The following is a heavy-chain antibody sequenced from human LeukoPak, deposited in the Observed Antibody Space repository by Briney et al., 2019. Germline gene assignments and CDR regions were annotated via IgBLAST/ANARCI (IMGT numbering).Heavy chain of an antibody. J-gene: IGHJ4*02. Sequence: ASVKVSCKASGYTFTSYYMHWVRQAPGQGLEWMGIINPSGGSTSYAQKFQGRVTMTRDTSKNQFSLKLSSVTAADTAVYYCARTLGSDRDAGDYWGQGTLVTVSS. V-gene: IGHV1-46*01. D-gene: IGHD5-24*01. CDR2: INPSGGST. CDR3: ARTLGSDRDAGDY. CDR1: GYTFTSYY.